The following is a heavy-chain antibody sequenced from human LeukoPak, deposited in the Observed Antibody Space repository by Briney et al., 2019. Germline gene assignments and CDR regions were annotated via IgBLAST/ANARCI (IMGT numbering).Heavy chain of an antibody. CDR1: GYSLSELS. CDR2: FDPENGEA. Sequence: EASAKVSCKVSGYSLSELSMHWVRQAPGKGLEWMGGFDPENGEAVYAQKFQGRVTMTEDTSTDTSYMELNSLKSEDTAVYYCAAGGVYDLLDNWGQGTLVTVSS. V-gene: IGHV1-24*01. CDR3: AAGGVYDLLDN. J-gene: IGHJ4*02. D-gene: IGHD2-8*01.